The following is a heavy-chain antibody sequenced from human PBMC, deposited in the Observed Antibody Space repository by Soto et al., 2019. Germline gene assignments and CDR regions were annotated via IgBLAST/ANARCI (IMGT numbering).Heavy chain of an antibody. D-gene: IGHD2-21*02. CDR3: ARDTRSDSNWFDP. J-gene: IGHJ5*02. V-gene: IGHV1-46*03. CDR2: IHPSTGST. Sequence: ASVKVSFKASGYTPSTFYMHWVRQAPGQGLEWMGIIHPSTGSTSYAQRFQGRVTMTRDTSTSTVYMELSSLRSEDTAVYYCARDTRSDSNWFDPWGQGTLVTVSS. CDR1: GYTPSTFY.